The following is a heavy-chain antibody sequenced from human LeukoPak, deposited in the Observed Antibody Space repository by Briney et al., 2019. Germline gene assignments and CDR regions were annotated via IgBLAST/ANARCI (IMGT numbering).Heavy chain of an antibody. CDR2: IGTAGDT. CDR1: GFTFSSYD. V-gene: IGHV3-13*01. J-gene: IGHJ4*02. Sequence: GGSLTLSCAVSGFTFSSYDMHWLRQATGKGLEWVSGIGTAGDTYYADSVKGRITISRENAKNSLYLQMNLLTDGCTAAYYCRRGLYGISGNLGQGTLVTVSS. D-gene: IGHD3-9*01. CDR3: RRGLYGISGN.